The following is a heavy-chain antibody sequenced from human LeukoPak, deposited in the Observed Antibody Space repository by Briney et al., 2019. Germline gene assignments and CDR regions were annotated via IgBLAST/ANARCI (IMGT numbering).Heavy chain of an antibody. V-gene: IGHV1-69*04. CDR3: ARDTNLLPDY. J-gene: IGHJ4*02. Sequence: SVKVSCKASGGTFSSYAISWVRQAPGQGLEWMGRSIPILGIANYAQKFQGSVTITEAKSPSTAYMEVSSLRSEDTAVYYCARDTNLLPDYWGQGTLVTVSS. CDR1: GGTFSSYA. CDR2: SIPILGIA. D-gene: IGHD2-2*01.